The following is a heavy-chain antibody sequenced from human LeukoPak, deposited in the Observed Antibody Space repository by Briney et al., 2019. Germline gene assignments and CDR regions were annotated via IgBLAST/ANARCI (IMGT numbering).Heavy chain of an antibody. V-gene: IGHV1-69*05. CDR1: GGTFSSYA. Sequence: GASVKVSCKASGGTFSSYAISWVRQAPGQGLEWMGGIIPTFGTANYAQKFQGRVTITTDESTSTAYMELSSLRSEDTAVYYCARDRVAARLSPWYFDLWGRGTLVTVSS. CDR2: IIPTFGTA. CDR3: ARDRVAARLSPWYFDL. D-gene: IGHD6-6*01. J-gene: IGHJ2*01.